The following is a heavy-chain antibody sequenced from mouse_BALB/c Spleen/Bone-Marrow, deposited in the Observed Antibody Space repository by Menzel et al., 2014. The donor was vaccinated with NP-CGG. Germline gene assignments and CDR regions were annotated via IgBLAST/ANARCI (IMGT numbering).Heavy chain of an antibody. CDR3: ARERSDGYWYFDV. CDR1: GYTFTDYV. CDR2: IYPGSGST. D-gene: IGHD2-3*01. V-gene: IGHV1-77*01. J-gene: IGHJ1*01. Sequence: VKLMESGPELVKPGASVKMSCKASGYTFTDYVISWVKQRTGQGLEWIGEIYPGSGSTYYNEKFKGKATLTADKSSNTAYMQLSSQTSEDSAVYFCARERSDGYWYFDVWGAGTTVTVSS.